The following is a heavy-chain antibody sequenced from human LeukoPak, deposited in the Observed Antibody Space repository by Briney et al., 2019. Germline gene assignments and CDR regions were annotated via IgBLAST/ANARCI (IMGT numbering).Heavy chain of an antibody. CDR3: ARHSDVIGAI. CDR2: IYPRDSDT. J-gene: IGHJ4*02. Sequence: GGSLKISCKASGYTFTHQWIGWVRQKSGSGLEWMGIIYPRDSDTRYSPSFQGHVSISADTSINTAYLEWSRLEASDTAIYYCARHSDVIGAIWGQGTLVTVS. V-gene: IGHV5-51*01. D-gene: IGHD3-10*01. CDR1: GYTFTHQW.